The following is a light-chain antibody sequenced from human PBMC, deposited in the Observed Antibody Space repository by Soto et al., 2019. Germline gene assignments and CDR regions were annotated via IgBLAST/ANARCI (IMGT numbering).Light chain of an antibody. CDR1: SSDVGSYNL. Sequence: QSALTQPASVSGSPGQSITISCTGTSSDVGSYNLVSWYQQHPGKAPKLMIYEVSKRPSGVSNRFSGSKSGNTASLTISGLLAEDEADYYCCSYAGSSIPVVFGGGTKVTVL. V-gene: IGLV2-23*02. J-gene: IGLJ2*01. CDR2: EVS. CDR3: CSYAGSSIPVV.